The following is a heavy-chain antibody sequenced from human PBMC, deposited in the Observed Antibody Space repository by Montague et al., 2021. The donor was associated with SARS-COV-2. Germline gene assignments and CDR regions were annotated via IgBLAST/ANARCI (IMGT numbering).Heavy chain of an antibody. CDR3: AKDRIVVVVAALFDP. V-gene: IGHV3-23*01. CDR2: ISGSGGST. CDR1: GFTFSSYA. Sequence: SLRLSGAASGFTFSSYAMSWVRQAPGKGLEWVSAISGSGGSTYYADSVXGRFTISRDNSKNTLYLQMNSLRAEDTAVYYCAKDRIVVVVAALFDPWGQGTLVTVSS. D-gene: IGHD2-15*01. J-gene: IGHJ5*02.